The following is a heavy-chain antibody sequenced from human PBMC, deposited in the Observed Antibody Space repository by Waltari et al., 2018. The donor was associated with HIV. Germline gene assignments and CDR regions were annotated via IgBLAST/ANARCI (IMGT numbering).Heavy chain of an antibody. V-gene: IGHV4-30-2*01. J-gene: IGHJ6*02. CDR1: GGSISSGGYS. CDR2: ISQSGTT. CDR3: ARDRLSVTTRGGYYYVLDV. D-gene: IGHD4-17*01. Sequence: QLQLQESGSGLVKPSQTLSLTCAVSGGSISSGGYSWTWIRQPPGKGLEWIGYISQSGTTYYNPSLQSRVTISLDRSKNQFSLKLRSVTAADTAVYYCARDRLSVTTRGGYYYVLDVWGQGTTVTVSS.